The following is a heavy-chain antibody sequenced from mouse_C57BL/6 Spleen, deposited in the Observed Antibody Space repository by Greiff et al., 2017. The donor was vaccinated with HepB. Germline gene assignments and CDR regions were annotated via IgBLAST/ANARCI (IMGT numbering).Heavy chain of an antibody. V-gene: IGHV1-7*01. CDR2: INPSSGYT. J-gene: IGHJ1*01. D-gene: IGHD1-1*01. CDR3: ARSVRGHTAVGDWYFDV. CDR1: GYTFTSYW. Sequence: VQLQQSGAELAKPGASVKLSCKASGYTFTSYWMHWVNQRPGQGLEWIGYINPSSGYTKYNQKFKDKATLTADKSSSTAYMQLSSLTYEDSAVYYCARSVRGHTAVGDWYFDVWGPGTTITVSS.